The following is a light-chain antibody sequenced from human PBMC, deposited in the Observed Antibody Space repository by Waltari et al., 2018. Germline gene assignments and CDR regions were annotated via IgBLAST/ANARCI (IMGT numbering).Light chain of an antibody. CDR1: QRISSY. CDR3: QQTYSNFRT. J-gene: IGKJ1*01. CDR2: AAS. V-gene: IGKV1-39*01. Sequence: DIQMTQSPSSLSASVGDSVTIACRASQRISSYLNWYQQKPGQAPKLLIYAASSLESGVPSRFSGSGFGTDFTLNINSLQPEDFAVYYCQQTYSNFRTFGQGTKVDVK.